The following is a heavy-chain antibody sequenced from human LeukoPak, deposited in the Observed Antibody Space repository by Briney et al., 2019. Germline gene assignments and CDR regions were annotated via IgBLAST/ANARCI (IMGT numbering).Heavy chain of an antibody. J-gene: IGHJ6*03. Sequence: SVKVSCKASGYTFTGYYMHWVRQAPGQGLEWMGWINPNSGGTNYAQKFQGRVTMTRDTSISTAYMELSRLRSDDTAVYYCARERSGYGSGSRRYYYMDVWGIATTVTVSS. CDR1: GYTFTGYY. V-gene: IGHV1-2*02. CDR3: ARERSGYGSGSRRYYYMDV. D-gene: IGHD3-10*01. CDR2: INPNSGGT.